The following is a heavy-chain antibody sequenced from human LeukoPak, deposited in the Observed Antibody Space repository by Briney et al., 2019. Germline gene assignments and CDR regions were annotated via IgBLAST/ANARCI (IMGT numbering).Heavy chain of an antibody. CDR2: IYHSGST. Sequence: SETLSLTCTVSGYSISSGYYWGWIRQPPGKGLEWIGSIYHSGSTYYNPSLKSRVTISVDTSKNQFSLKLSSVTAADTAVYYCARQGDGYSSHFDYWGQGTLVTVSS. CDR3: ARQGDGYSSHFDY. V-gene: IGHV4-38-2*02. CDR1: GYSISSGYY. J-gene: IGHJ4*02. D-gene: IGHD5-24*01.